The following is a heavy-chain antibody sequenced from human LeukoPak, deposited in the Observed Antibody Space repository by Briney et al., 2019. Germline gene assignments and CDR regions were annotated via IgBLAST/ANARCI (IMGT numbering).Heavy chain of an antibody. D-gene: IGHD3-10*01. Sequence: GGSVRLSCATSGFTFSRYAMTWVRQAPGKGLEWVSIISDSGGSPYYADSVKGRFTISRDNSKNTLYLQMNSLRAEDTAIYYCASSGSYYFPFDYWGQGTLVTVSS. V-gene: IGHV3-23*01. CDR1: GFTFSRYA. J-gene: IGHJ4*02. CDR3: ASSGSYYFPFDY. CDR2: ISDSGGSP.